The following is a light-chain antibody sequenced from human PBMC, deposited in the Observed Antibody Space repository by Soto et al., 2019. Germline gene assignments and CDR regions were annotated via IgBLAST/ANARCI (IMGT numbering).Light chain of an antibody. J-gene: IGKJ4*01. CDR1: QSISSW. CDR3: QQYNSYS. Sequence: DIQTTQSPSTLSASVGDRVTITCRASQSISSWLAWYQQKPGKAPKLLIYDASSLESGVPSRFGGSGSGTEFTLTISSRQPDDFATYYGQQYNSYSFGGGTKVEIK. V-gene: IGKV1-5*01. CDR2: DAS.